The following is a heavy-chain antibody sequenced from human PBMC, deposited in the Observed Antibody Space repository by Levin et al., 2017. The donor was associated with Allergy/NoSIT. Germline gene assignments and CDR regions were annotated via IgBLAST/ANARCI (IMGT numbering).Heavy chain of an antibody. CDR2: IDWDDDK. D-gene: IGHD3-10*01. V-gene: IGHV2-70*11. Sequence: SGPTLVKPTQTLTLTCTFSGFSLTTSGMCVSWIRQPPGNALEWLARIDWDDDKYYSTSLKTRLTISRDTSKNQVVLTMTSMDPVDTAKYYCARATNHYYGRGFDYWGQGTPVTVSS. CDR1: GFSLTTSGMC. CDR3: ARATNHYYGRGFDY. J-gene: IGHJ4*02.